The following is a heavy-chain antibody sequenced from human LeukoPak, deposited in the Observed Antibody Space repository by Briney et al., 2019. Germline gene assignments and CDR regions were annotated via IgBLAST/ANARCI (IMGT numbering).Heavy chain of an antibody. D-gene: IGHD6-19*01. CDR3: ARDRASTGYYYLDS. CDR2: IYHTGST. Sequence: TSETLSLTCSVSGGPITEYYWSWIRQPPGKGLEWIGYIYHTGSTNYSPSLKSRVTMSVDASRNQFSLKLVSVTAADTAVYYCARDRASTGYYYLDSWGQGILVTVSS. CDR1: GGPITEYY. V-gene: IGHV4-59*01. J-gene: IGHJ4*02.